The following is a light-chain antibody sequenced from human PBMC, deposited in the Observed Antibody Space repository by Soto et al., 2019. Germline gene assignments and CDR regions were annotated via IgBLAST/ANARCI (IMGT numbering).Light chain of an antibody. J-gene: IGLJ2*01. Sequence: QSVLTQPPSASGAPGQRVTISCSGSTSNIGSHSVNWYRQLPGTAPKVVMFANDERPSGVPDRISGSKSGTSASLVISGLQFEDEADYYCAAWDDSLNGHLVFGGETQLTVL. V-gene: IGLV1-44*01. CDR2: AND. CDR3: AAWDDSLNGHLV. CDR1: TSNIGSHS.